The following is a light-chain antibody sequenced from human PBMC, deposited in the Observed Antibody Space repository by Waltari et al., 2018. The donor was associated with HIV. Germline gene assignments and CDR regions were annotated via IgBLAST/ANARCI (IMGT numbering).Light chain of an antibody. V-gene: IGLV1-44*01. CDR1: SSNIGSNI. CDR3: AAWEDSLNGGV. Sequence: QSVLPQPPSASGTPGQRATISCSGSSSNIGSNIVNWNQQLPGTAPKLLNYSNKQRRSGVPVRFSGAKSGTSASLSISGLQSEDEADYYWAAWEDSLNGGVFGGGTKLTVL. J-gene: IGLJ3*02. CDR2: SNK.